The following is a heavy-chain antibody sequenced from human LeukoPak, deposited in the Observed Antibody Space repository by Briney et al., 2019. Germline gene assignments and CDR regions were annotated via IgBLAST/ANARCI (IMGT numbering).Heavy chain of an antibody. CDR3: ARDRSKVTAYDDALDI. J-gene: IGHJ3*02. CDR1: GFTFRSYE. Sequence: GRSLRLSCAASGFTFRSYELNWVRQAPGKGLEWVSYISDIGTTQHYADSVKGRFIISRDNAKNSLYLQMNSLTAADTAVYYCARDRSKVTAYDDALDIWGQGTMVIVSS. D-gene: IGHD2-21*02. V-gene: IGHV3-48*03. CDR2: ISDIGTTQ.